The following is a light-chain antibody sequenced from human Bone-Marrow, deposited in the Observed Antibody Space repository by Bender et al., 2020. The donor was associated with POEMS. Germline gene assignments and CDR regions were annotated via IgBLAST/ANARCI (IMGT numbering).Light chain of an antibody. J-gene: IGLJ3*02. Sequence: QSVLTQPPSVSGAPGQRVTISCTGSSSNTGSGYDINWYQHLPGTAPKLLIYGYNNRPSGVPDRFSGSESGNTASLTISGLQAEDEADYYCCSYPSTGTANWMFGGGTKLTVL. V-gene: IGLV1-40*01. CDR3: CSYPSTGTANWM. CDR2: GYN. CDR1: SSNTGSGYD.